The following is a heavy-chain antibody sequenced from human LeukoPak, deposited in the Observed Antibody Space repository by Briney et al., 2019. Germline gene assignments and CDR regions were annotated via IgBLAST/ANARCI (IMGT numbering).Heavy chain of an antibody. CDR3: ARGGIYYGSGSYYFDY. D-gene: IGHD3-10*01. CDR1: GGSISSGDYY. Sequence: SETLSLTCTVSGGSISSGDYYWSWIRQPPGKGLEWIGYIYYSGSTYYNPSLKSRVTISVDTSKNQFSLKLSSVTAADTAVYYCARGGIYYGSGSYYFDYWGQGTLVTVSS. CDR2: IYYSGST. J-gene: IGHJ4*02. V-gene: IGHV4-30-4*01.